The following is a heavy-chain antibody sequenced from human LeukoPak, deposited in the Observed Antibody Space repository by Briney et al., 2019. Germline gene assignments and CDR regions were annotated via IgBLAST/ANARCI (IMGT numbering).Heavy chain of an antibody. D-gene: IGHD1/OR15-1a*01. J-gene: IGHJ4*02. CDR1: GFTFSSYA. Sequence: GGSLRLSCAVSGFTFSSYAMNWVRQAPGKGLEWVSGISGSGAGTYYADSVKGRFTISRDNSKNTLYLQMNSLRAEDTAVYYCAKMVRELNTISYYTDYWGQGTLVTVSS. CDR2: ISGSGAGT. V-gene: IGHV3-23*01. CDR3: AKMVRELNTISYYTDY.